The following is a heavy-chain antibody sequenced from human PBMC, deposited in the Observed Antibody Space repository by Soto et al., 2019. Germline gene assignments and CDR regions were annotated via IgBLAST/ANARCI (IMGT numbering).Heavy chain of an antibody. CDR3: ARPSLPAGRPEPKYYYYYGLDV. Sequence: PGGSLRLSCAASGFTFSSYAMHWVRQPPGKWLEWVAVISYDGTNKFYTDSVKGRFTISRDNTKNTMTLQMNSLRGEDTGVYFCARPSLPAGRPEPKYYYYYGLDVWGQGXTVTVYS. V-gene: IGHV3-30-3*01. J-gene: IGHJ6*02. D-gene: IGHD1-26*01. CDR2: ISYDGTNK. CDR1: GFTFSSYA.